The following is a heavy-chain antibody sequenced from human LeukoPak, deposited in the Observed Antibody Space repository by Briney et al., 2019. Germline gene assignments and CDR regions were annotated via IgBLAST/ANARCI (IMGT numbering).Heavy chain of an antibody. CDR3: ARHRRGDPDAYDI. Sequence: PSETLSLTCNVSGGSISSYFWSWLRQPPGKGLEWIGYIYYSGSSNYNPSLRSRVTMSVDTSKNQFSLRLSSVTAADTAVYYCARHRRGDPDAYDIWGQGTTVSVSS. V-gene: IGHV4-59*08. CDR1: GGSISSYF. CDR2: IYYSGSS. D-gene: IGHD4-17*01. J-gene: IGHJ3*02.